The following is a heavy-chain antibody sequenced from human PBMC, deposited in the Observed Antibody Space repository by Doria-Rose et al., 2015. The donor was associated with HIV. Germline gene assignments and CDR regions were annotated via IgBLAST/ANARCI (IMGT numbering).Heavy chain of an antibody. CDR3: ARIKSSRWYHKYYFDF. CDR1: GVSLSSPGMG. V-gene: IGHV2-26*01. Sequence: QITLKESGPVLVKPTETLTLTCTVSGVSLSSPGMGVSWIRQPPGKALEWLANIFSDDERSYKTSLNSRLTISRGTSKSQVVLTMTDMDPADTATYYCARIKSSRWYHKYYFDFWGQGTLVIVSA. D-gene: IGHD6-13*01. CDR2: IFSDDER. J-gene: IGHJ4*02.